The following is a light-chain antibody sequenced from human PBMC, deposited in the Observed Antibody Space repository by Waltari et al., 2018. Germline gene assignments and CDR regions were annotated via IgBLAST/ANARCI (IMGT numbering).Light chain of an antibody. CDR3: QQRSNGLT. Sequence: RATLPCRASQSVSVYLAWYQQKPGQAPRLLIFDASSRATGIPARFSGSGSGTDFTLTISSLEPEDFAVYYCQQRSNGLTFGGGTRVEIK. CDR1: QSVSVY. V-gene: IGKV3-11*01. J-gene: IGKJ4*01. CDR2: DAS.